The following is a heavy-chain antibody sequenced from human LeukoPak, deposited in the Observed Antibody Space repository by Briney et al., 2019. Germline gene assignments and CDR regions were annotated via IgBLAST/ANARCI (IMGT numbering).Heavy chain of an antibody. D-gene: IGHD6-19*01. CDR3: ARVAGWHWFDP. V-gene: IGHV3-73*01. J-gene: IGHJ5*02. CDR2: IRSKANSYAT. Sequence: GGSLRLSCAASGFTFSGSAMHWVRQASGKGLEWVGRIRSKANSYATAYAASVKGRFTISRDDSKNTAYLQMNNMRVDDTAVYYCARVAGWHWFDPWGQGTLVTVSS. CDR1: GFTFSGSA.